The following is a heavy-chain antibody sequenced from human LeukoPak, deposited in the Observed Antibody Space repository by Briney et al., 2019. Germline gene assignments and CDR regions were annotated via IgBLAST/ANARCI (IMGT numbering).Heavy chain of an antibody. V-gene: IGHV4-59*08. J-gene: IGHJ3*02. CDR1: GGSISGYH. CDR2: IFYTGNV. Sequence: SETLSLTCTVTGGSISGYHWNWIRQSPGKGLEWIGNIFYTGNVDYNPSLQSRVTISVDTSKNEISLILSSVTAADTAVYYCARLEEGAPNDAFDIWGQGTMVTVSS. CDR3: ARLEEGAPNDAFDI.